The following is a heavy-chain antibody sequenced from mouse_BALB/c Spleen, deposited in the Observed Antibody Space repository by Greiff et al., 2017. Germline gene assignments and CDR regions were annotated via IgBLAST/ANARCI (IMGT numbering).Heavy chain of an antibody. Sequence: EVQLQQSGAELVKPGASVKLSCTASGFNIKDTYMHWVKQRPEQGLEWIGRIDPANGNTKYDPKFQGKATITADTSSNTAYLQLSSLTSEDTAVYYCARSTMMTTGFAYWGQGTLVTVSA. V-gene: IGHV14-3*02. CDR3: ARSTMMTTGFAY. CDR1: GFNIKDTY. D-gene: IGHD2-4*01. CDR2: IDPANGNT. J-gene: IGHJ3*01.